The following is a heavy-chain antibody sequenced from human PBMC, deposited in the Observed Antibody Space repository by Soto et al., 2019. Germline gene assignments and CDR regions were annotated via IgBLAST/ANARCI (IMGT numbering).Heavy chain of an antibody. Sequence: SETLSLTCGVSGGSFRGHYWSWIRQPPGKGLEWIAEINHSGFTNYNPSLKSRVTISRDTSTNQISLKLTSVTAADSAVYYCARATVKVGATLFDFWGQGNQVTVPQ. CDR1: GGSFRGHY. CDR3: ARATVKVGATLFDF. D-gene: IGHD1-26*01. V-gene: IGHV4-34*01. CDR2: INHSGFT. J-gene: IGHJ4*02.